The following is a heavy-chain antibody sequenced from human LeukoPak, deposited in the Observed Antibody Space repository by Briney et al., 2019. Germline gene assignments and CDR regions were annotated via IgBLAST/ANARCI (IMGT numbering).Heavy chain of an antibody. Sequence: GSDRLSCAASGFTFSNYWMSWVRQAPGKRLEWVANIKEDGSEKYYVDSVKGRFLFFIDHAKNSLYLHMNRLRAEDTAVYYCAFRDYYDFLTGYYKILYFDYWGKGT. D-gene: IGHD3-9*01. J-gene: IGHJ4*02. CDR2: IKEDGSEK. V-gene: IGHV3-7*05. CDR1: GFTFSNYW. CDR3: AFRDYYDFLTGYYKILYFDY.